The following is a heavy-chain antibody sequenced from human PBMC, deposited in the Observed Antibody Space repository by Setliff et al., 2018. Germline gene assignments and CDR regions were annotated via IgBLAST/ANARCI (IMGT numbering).Heavy chain of an antibody. J-gene: IGHJ4*02. CDR3: VRELDCPTIPSCYGGQAEFDS. Sequence: PSETLSLTCSVSGDSTNSRKFYWNWIRQPAGRGLEWIGRIHTGGSTNYSPTLGGRVIISLDRSENRFSLRLSSVTAADTAVYYCVRELDCPTIPSCYGGQAEFDSWGQGTLVTVSS. CDR1: GDSTNSRKFY. CDR2: IHTGGST. V-gene: IGHV4-61*02. D-gene: IGHD2-2*01.